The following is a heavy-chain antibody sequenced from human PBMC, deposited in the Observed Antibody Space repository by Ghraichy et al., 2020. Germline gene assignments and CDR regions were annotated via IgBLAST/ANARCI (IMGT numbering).Heavy chain of an antibody. V-gene: IGHV1-3*01. J-gene: IGHJ6*02. Sequence: ASVKVSCKASGYTFTSYAMHWVRQAPGQRLEWMGWINAGNGNTKYSQKFQGRVTITRDTSASTAYMELSSLRSEDTAVYYCARGGYCSSTSCPRLIYYYYYGMDVWGQGTTVTVSS. CDR3: ARGGYCSSTSCPRLIYYYYYGMDV. CDR2: INAGNGNT. D-gene: IGHD2-2*01. CDR1: GYTFTSYA.